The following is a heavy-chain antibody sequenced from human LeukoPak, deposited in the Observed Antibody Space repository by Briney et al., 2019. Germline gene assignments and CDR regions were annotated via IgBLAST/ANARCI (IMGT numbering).Heavy chain of an antibody. J-gene: IGHJ6*03. Sequence: GGSLRLSCAASGFTFSNAWMSWVRQAPGKGLEWVANIKQDGSERYYMDSVKGRFTISRDNAKASLYLQMNSLRAEDMSVYYCARETTDDFFYYYMDVWGKGTTVTVSS. V-gene: IGHV3-7*01. CDR3: ARETTDDFFYYYMDV. CDR1: GFTFSNAW. D-gene: IGHD1/OR15-1a*01. CDR2: IKQDGSER.